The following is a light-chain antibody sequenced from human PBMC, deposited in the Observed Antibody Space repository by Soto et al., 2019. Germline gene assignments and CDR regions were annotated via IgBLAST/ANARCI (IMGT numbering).Light chain of an antibody. CDR2: DAS. CDR1: QSVSSY. V-gene: IGKV3-11*01. CDR3: QQRSNWRPT. Sequence: EIVLTQSPATLSLSPGERATLSCRASQSVSSYLAWYQQKPGQAPRLLIYDASNRATGIPARFSGSGSGTDFTLTISSLEPEDFAVYYCQQRSNWRPTFGGGTTVEIK. J-gene: IGKJ4*02.